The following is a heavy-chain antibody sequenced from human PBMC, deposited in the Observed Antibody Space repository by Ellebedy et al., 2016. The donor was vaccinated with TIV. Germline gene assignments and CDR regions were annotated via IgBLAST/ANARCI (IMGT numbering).Heavy chain of an antibody. J-gene: IGHJ6*02. CDR1: GFTFNSYV. V-gene: IGHV3-23*01. Sequence: PGGSLRLSCVASGFTFNSYVMSWVRQAPGKGLEWVSAISASGHRTFYADSVKGRFTISRDNSKNTLYLQKNSLRAEDKAVYYCAKVGIKIVMGYGMDVWGQGTTVTVSS. CDR2: ISASGHRT. CDR3: AKVGIKIVMGYGMDV. D-gene: IGHD3-22*01.